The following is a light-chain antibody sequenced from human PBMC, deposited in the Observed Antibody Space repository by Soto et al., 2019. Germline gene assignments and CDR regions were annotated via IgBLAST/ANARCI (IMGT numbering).Light chain of an antibody. CDR2: LNSDGSH. V-gene: IGLV4-69*01. CDR1: SGHSSYA. J-gene: IGLJ2*01. Sequence: QLVLTQSPSASASLGASVTLTCTLSSGHSSYAIAWHQQQPEKGPRYLMKLNSDGSHSKGDGIPYRFSGSSSGAERYLTISSRQSEDEADYYCQTWGTGIRVFGGGTKLTVL. CDR3: QTWGTGIRV.